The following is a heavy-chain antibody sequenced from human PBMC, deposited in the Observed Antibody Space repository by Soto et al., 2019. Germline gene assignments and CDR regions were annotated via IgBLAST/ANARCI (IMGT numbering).Heavy chain of an antibody. V-gene: IGHV4-39*01. Sequence: PXGTLSLTCTVSGGSISRSSYSGAWIRQPPGKGLEWIGTLYYSGNTYYNPSLKSRVTISVDTSKNQFSLKLSSVTAADTAVYYCATRQGGSYNWFDPWGQGTLVTVSS. CDR3: ATRQGGSYNWFDP. CDR2: LYYSGNT. D-gene: IGHD2-15*01. J-gene: IGHJ5*02. CDR1: GGSISRSSYS.